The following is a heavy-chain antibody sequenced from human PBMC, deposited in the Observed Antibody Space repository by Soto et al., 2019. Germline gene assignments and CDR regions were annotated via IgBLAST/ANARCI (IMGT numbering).Heavy chain of an antibody. CDR2: IYYSGST. V-gene: IGHV4-31*03. CDR1: GGSISSGGYY. CDR3: ARGRYYDFWSGPAVSNSWFDP. D-gene: IGHD3-3*01. J-gene: IGHJ5*02. Sequence: PSETLSLTCTVSGGSISSGGYYWSWIRQHPGKGLEWIGYIYYSGSTYYNPSLKSRVTISVDTSKNQFSLKLSSVTAADTAVYYCARGRYYDFWSGPAVSNSWFDPWGQGTLVTSPQ.